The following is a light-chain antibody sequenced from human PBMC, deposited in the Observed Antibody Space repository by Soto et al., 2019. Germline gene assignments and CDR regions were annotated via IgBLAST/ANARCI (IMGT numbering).Light chain of an antibody. CDR3: QQYGSSLT. Sequence: DILMTQSPDSLAVSLGERATINCKSSQSVLYSSNNKDYLAWYQQKPGQAPRLLIYGASSRATGIPDRFSGSGSGTDFTLTISRLEPEDFAVYYCQQYGSSLTFGGGTKVDIK. CDR1: QSVLYSSNNKDY. J-gene: IGKJ4*01. CDR2: GAS. V-gene: IGKV4-1*01.